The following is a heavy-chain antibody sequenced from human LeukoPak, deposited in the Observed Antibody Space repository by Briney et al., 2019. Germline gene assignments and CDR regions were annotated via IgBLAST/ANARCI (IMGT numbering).Heavy chain of an antibody. CDR2: INPNSGGA. D-gene: IGHD2-15*01. Sequence: ASVKVSCKASGYTFTGYYMHWVRQAPGQGLEWMGWINPNSGGADYAQKFQGRVTMTRDTSISTAFMALSRLRSDDTAVYYCAKGPPEYCSGGSCHSGRNWIDPWGQGTLVTVSS. CDR3: AKGPPEYCSGGSCHSGRNWIDP. J-gene: IGHJ5*02. CDR1: GYTFTGYY. V-gene: IGHV1-2*02.